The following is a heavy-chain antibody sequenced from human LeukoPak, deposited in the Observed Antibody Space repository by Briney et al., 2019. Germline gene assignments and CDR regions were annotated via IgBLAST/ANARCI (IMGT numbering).Heavy chain of an antibody. CDR3: ARDPSGWYYSDY. J-gene: IGHJ4*02. CDR1: TFIFSNYW. Sequence: QSGGSLRLSCAASTFIFSNYWMSWVRQAPGKGLEWVANIKQDGSEKYYVDSVKGRFTISRDNAKNSLYLQMNSLRAEDTAVYYCARDPSGWYYSDYWGQGTLVTVSS. CDR2: IKQDGSEK. V-gene: IGHV3-7*01. D-gene: IGHD6-19*01.